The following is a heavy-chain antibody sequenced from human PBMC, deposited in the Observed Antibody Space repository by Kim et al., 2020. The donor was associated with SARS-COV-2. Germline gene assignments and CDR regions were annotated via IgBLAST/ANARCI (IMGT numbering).Heavy chain of an antibody. CDR1: GGSFSGYY. Sequence: SETLSLTCAVYGGSFSGYYWSWIRQPPGKGLEWIGEINHSGSTNYNPSLKSRVTISVDTSKNQFSLKLSSVTAADTAVYYCASTYYYGSGSDYWGQGTLV. D-gene: IGHD3-10*01. V-gene: IGHV4-34*01. CDR2: INHSGST. J-gene: IGHJ4*02. CDR3: ASTYYYGSGSDY.